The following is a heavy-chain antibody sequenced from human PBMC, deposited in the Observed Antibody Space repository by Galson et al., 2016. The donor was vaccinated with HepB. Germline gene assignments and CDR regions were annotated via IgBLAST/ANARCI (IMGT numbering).Heavy chain of an antibody. CDR3: TRGSRWSGYYTFDY. Sequence: SLRLSCAASGFNFGSYSINWVRQAPGKGLEWVSSINSPGLKIHYADSLKGRFTISRDTAKSSVFLQMSGLRAEDTAIYYCTRGSRWSGYYTFDYWGRGTPVTVSS. V-gene: IGHV3-21*01. D-gene: IGHD3-3*01. CDR1: GFNFGSYS. J-gene: IGHJ4*02. CDR2: INSPGLKI.